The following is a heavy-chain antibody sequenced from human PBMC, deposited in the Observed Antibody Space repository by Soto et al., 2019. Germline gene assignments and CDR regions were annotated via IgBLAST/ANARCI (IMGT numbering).Heavy chain of an antibody. J-gene: IGHJ3*01. CDR3: ATRPLLPGAP. V-gene: IGHV3-53*01. D-gene: IGHD3-22*01. Sequence: EVQLVESGGGLIQPGGSLRLSCAASGFTFSSNAMNWVRQAPGKGLEWVSLIYSSGSTSYADSVKGRFTISRDNSKNTLYLQMSSRRAEDTAVYYGATRPLLPGAPWGQGTMVTVSS. CDR2: IYSSGST. CDR1: GFTFSSNA.